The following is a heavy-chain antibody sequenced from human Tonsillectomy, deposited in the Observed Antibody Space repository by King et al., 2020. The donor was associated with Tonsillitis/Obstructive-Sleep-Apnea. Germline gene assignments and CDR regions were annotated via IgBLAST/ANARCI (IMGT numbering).Heavy chain of an antibody. CDR1: GGSISSYY. J-gene: IGHJ4*02. Sequence: QLQESGPGLVKPSETLSLTCTVSGGSISSYYWSWIRQPPGKGLEWIGYIYYSGSTNYNPSLKSRVTISVDTSKNQFSLKLSSVTAADTAVYYCARVGLRYLGVDYWGQGTLVTVSS. V-gene: IGHV4-59*01. CDR2: IYYSGST. D-gene: IGHD5-12*01. CDR3: ARVGLRYLGVDY.